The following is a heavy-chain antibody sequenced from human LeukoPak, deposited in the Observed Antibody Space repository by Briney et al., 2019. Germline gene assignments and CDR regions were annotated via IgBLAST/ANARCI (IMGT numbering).Heavy chain of an antibody. V-gene: IGHV4-59*01. D-gene: IGHD5-18*01. Sequence: SETLSLTCTVSGGSISSYYWSWIRQPPGKGLEWIGYIYYSGSANYNPSLKSRVTISVDTSKNQFSLKLSSVTAADTAVYYCARETDTAMVGFDYWGQGTLVTVSS. CDR3: ARETDTAMVGFDY. CDR2: IYYSGSA. CDR1: GGSISSYY. J-gene: IGHJ4*02.